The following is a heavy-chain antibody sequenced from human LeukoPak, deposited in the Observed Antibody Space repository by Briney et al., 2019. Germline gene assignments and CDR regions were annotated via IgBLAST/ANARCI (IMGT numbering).Heavy chain of an antibody. CDR1: GGSISSGGYY. J-gene: IGHJ3*02. Sequence: SGTPSLTCTVSGGSISSGGYYWRWIRQPPGKGPEWVVDIYFSGSTYYNPSLKSRVTISVDTSKNQFSLKLSSVTAADTAVYYCARETSPYYYDSSGTVAAFDIWGQGTMVTVSS. D-gene: IGHD3-22*01. V-gene: IGHV4-30-4*01. CDR2: IYFSGST. CDR3: ARETSPYYYDSSGTVAAFDI.